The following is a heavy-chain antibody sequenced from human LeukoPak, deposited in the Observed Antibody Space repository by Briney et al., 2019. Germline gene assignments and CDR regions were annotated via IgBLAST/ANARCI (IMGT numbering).Heavy chain of an antibody. CDR3: ARHYYDSRNQLPIDS. CDR2: IYPGDSDT. J-gene: IGHJ4*02. Sequence: KIGESLKISCKGSGYSFTSYWIGWVRQMPGKGLEWMGIIYPGDSDTRYSPSFQGQVTISADKSISTAYLQWSSLKASDTAMYYCARHYYDSRNQLPIDSWGQGTLVTVSS. CDR1: GYSFTSYW. D-gene: IGHD3-22*01. V-gene: IGHV5-51*01.